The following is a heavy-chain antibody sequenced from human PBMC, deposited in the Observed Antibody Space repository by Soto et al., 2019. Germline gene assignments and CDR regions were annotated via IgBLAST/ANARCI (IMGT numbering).Heavy chain of an antibody. D-gene: IGHD2-21*02. Sequence: LSLPYIVSSGSGSRSNWWSWVRQPPGKGLEWIGEIYHSGSTTYNPSLKSRATISVDKSENQFSLRLKPVTAADTALYFCARQRTSVVTQAYCDVWGPGSRVTVSS. V-gene: IGHV4-4*01. CDR3: ARQRTSVVTQAYCDV. CDR2: IYHSGST. J-gene: IGHJ4*02. CDR1: SGSGSRSNW.